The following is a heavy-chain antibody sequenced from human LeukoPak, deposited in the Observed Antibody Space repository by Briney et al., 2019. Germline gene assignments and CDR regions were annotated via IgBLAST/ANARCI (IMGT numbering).Heavy chain of an antibody. CDR2: ISGSGGST. V-gene: IGHV3-23*01. Sequence: PGGSLRLSCAASGFTFSSYAMSWVRQAPGKGLEGVSAISGSGGSTYYADSVKGRFTISRDNSKNTLYLQMNSLRAEDTAVYYCAKTPDIVVVVAATLFDYWGQGALVTVSS. CDR1: GFTFSSYA. CDR3: AKTPDIVVVVAATLFDY. D-gene: IGHD2-15*01. J-gene: IGHJ4*02.